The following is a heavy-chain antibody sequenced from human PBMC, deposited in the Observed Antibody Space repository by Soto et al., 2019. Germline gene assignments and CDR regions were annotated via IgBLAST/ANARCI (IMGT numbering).Heavy chain of an antibody. V-gene: IGHV4-59*11. CDR2: IYFGGST. CDR3: TRGGDAYKNGH. Sequence: PSETLSLTCSVSGGSISGHYWSWIRQPPGKGLEWIGFIYFGGSTYYNPSLKSRVTLSVDTSKNHFSLNLTSVNAADTAVYDCTRGGDAYKNGHWGQGTLVTVSS. D-gene: IGHD2-21*01. J-gene: IGHJ4*02. CDR1: GGSISGHY.